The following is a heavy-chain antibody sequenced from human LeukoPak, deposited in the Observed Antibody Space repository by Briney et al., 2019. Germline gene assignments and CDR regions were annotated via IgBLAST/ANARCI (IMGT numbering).Heavy chain of an antibody. D-gene: IGHD6-13*01. Sequence: ASVKVSCKASGYTFTSYDINWVRQATGQGLEWMGWMNPSGGSTSYAQKFQGRVTMTRDTSTSTVYMELSSLRSEDTAVYYCARDIAAAINWFDPWGQGTLVTVSS. CDR1: GYTFTSYD. J-gene: IGHJ5*02. CDR3: ARDIAAAINWFDP. CDR2: MNPSGGST. V-gene: IGHV1-8*01.